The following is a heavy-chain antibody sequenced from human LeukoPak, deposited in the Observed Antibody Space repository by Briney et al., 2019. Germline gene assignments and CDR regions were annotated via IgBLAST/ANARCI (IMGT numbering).Heavy chain of an antibody. D-gene: IGHD6-19*01. Sequence: GGSLRHSCAASGFTFSNYAMSWVRQAPGKGLEWVSGITGSGYTTYYADSVKGRFTISRDNYKNTLFLQMNSLRAEDAAVYYCAKDIRNTGWYKDSWGQGTLVTVSS. CDR3: AKDIRNTGWYKDS. CDR1: GFTFSNYA. V-gene: IGHV3-23*01. J-gene: IGHJ4*02. CDR2: ITGSGYTT.